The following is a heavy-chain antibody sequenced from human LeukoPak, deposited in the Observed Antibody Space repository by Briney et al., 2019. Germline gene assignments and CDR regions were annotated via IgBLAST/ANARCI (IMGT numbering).Heavy chain of an antibody. V-gene: IGHV3-7*03. CDR1: GFTFRDFW. CDR2: IQQNGIEK. D-gene: IGHD1-1*01. J-gene: IGHJ5*02. CDR3: ARDRDGKDL. Sequence: GGSLRLSCAASGFTFRDFWMSWVRQAPRRGLEWVANIQQNGIEKYSVEGRFTISRDNVNSLLYLQINSLRADDTAMYYCARDRDGKDLWGQGTLVTVSS.